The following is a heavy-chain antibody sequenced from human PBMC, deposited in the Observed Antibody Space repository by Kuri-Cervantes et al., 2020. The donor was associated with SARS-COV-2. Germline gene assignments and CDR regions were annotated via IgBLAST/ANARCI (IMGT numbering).Heavy chain of an antibody. Sequence: GSLRLSCTVSGYSISSGYYWGWIRQPPGKGLEWIGSIYHSGSTYYNPSLKSRVTISVDTSKNQFSLKLSSVTAADTAVYYCARGITYLAPFDYWGQGTLVTVSS. CDR1: GYSISSGYY. CDR2: IYHSGST. CDR3: ARGITYLAPFDY. D-gene: IGHD3-10*01. V-gene: IGHV4-38-2*02. J-gene: IGHJ4*02.